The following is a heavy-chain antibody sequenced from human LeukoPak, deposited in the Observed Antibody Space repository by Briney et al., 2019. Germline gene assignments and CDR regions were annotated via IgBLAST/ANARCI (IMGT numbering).Heavy chain of an antibody. CDR3: ARTSIVGADFDY. CDR1: GGSFSGYY. J-gene: IGHJ4*02. Sequence: PSETLSLTCAVYGGSFSGYYWSWIRQPPGKGLEWIGEINHSGSTNYNPSLKSRVTISVDTSKNRFSLKLSSVTAADTAVYYCARTSIVGADFDYWGQGTLVTVSS. D-gene: IGHD1-26*01. CDR2: INHSGST. V-gene: IGHV4-34*01.